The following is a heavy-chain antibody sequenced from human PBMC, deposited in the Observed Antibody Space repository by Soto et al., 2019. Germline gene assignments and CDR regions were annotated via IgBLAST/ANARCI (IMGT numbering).Heavy chain of an antibody. CDR1: GFTFRSFT. Sequence: LRLSCAASGFTFRSFTMNWVRQAPGKGLEWVSTISSNSAYIYYTDALRGRFTISRDNAKNSLYLQMNSLRAEDTAVYYCARTAVAGTYGQELWLDPWGQGTLVTVYS. CDR2: ISSNSAYI. V-gene: IGHV3-21*04. CDR3: ARTAVAGTYGQELWLDP. D-gene: IGHD6-19*01. J-gene: IGHJ5*02.